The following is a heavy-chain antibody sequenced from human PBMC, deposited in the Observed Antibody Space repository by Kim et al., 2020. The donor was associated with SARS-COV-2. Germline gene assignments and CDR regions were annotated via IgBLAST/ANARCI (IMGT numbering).Heavy chain of an antibody. Sequence: GGSLRLSCAASGAGFSTYWMTWVRQAPGKGLEWVGNIKGDGSDKHYVDSVRGRFTISRDNAKKLLYLQMDSLRVDDTAVYYCATSAEYAWMDWGQGTLVT. CDR1: GAGFSTYW. CDR2: IKGDGSDK. J-gene: IGHJ4*02. V-gene: IGHV3-7*03. D-gene: IGHD1-26*01. CDR3: ATSAEYAWMD.